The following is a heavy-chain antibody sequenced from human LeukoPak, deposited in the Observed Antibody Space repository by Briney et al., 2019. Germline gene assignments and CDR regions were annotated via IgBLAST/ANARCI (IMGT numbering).Heavy chain of an antibody. CDR1: GGSISSSNW. CDR2: IYHSGST. CDR3: ARSWLAWLVENGVGATIRDGAFDI. D-gene: IGHD1-26*01. J-gene: IGHJ3*02. Sequence: PSGTLSLTCAVSGGSISSSNWWSWVRQPPGKGLEWIGEIYHSGSTNYNPSLKSRVTISVDKSKNQFSLKLSSVTAADTAVYYCARSWLAWLVENGVGATIRDGAFDIWGQGTMVTVSS. V-gene: IGHV4-4*02.